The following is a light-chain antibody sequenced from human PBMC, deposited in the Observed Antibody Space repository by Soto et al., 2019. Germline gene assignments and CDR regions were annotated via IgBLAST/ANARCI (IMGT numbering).Light chain of an antibody. Sequence: IVFTHCPGTLSLPPGERATLSCRASQSVSNNYLAWYQQKPGQAPRPLISGASRRATGVPDRFSGSGSGTDFTLTISSLQSEDFAIYYCQQYGSSLITFGQGTRLE. CDR1: QSVSNNY. V-gene: IGKV3-20*01. CDR2: GAS. J-gene: IGKJ5*01. CDR3: QQYGSSLIT.